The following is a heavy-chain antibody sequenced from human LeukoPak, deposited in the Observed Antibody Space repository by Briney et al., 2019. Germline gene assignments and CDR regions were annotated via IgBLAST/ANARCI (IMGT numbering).Heavy chain of an antibody. Sequence: SETLSLTCTVSGGSISSYYWSWVRQPPGKGLEWIGYIYYSGSNNYNPSLKSRVTISVDTSKNQFSLKLRSVTAADTAVYYCARSSGYYAYFDYWGQGTLVTVSS. V-gene: IGHV4-59*08. CDR3: ARSSGYYAYFDY. D-gene: IGHD3-22*01. CDR2: IYYSGSN. CDR1: GGSISSYY. J-gene: IGHJ4*02.